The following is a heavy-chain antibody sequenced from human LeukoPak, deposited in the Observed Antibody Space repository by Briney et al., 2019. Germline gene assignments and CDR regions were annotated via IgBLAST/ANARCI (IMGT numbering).Heavy chain of an antibody. D-gene: IGHD3-10*01. CDR3: AKDIYGSGSYDFDY. CDR2: ISGSGGST. V-gene: IGHV3-23*01. CDR1: GFTFSSYA. J-gene: IGHJ4*02. Sequence: GGSLRLSCAASGFTFSSYAMSWVRQAPGKGLEWVSAISGSGGSTYYADSVKGRFTISRDNTKNTLYLQMNSLRAEDTAVYYCAKDIYGSGSYDFDYWGQGTLVTVSS.